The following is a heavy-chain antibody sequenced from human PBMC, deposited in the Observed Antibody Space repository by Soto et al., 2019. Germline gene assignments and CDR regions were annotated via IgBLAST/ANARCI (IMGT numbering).Heavy chain of an antibody. V-gene: IGHV5-51*01. Sequence: PVESLKLSCSTSGYTFRTFWIGWLCQIPCKGLEWMGFIYPDDSETKYSPSFEGQVTMSSDSYRSIAYLQWSSLQASDTAIYYCARGRHNGGEDYSDFWGKGKLVTVSA. D-gene: IGHD2-8*01. CDR3: ARGRHNGGEDYSDF. CDR2: IYPDDSET. J-gene: IGHJ4*02. CDR1: GYTFRTFW.